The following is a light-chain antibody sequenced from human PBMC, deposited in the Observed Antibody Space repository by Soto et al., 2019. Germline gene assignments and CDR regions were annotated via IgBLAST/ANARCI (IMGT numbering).Light chain of an antibody. CDR3: HQYYNWPPYT. CDR2: GAS. J-gene: IGKJ2*01. CDR1: QSVGSS. Sequence: EIVLTQSPATLSVSPGERVTLSCRASQSVGSSLAWFQQRPGQAPKLLIYGASTRATGIAARFSGTGSGTEFTLTITSLQSEDFAVYYCHQYYNWPPYTFGQGTKLECK. V-gene: IGKV3-15*01.